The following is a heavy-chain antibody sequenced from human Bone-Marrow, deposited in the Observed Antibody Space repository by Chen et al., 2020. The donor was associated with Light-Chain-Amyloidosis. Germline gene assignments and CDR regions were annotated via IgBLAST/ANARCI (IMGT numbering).Heavy chain of an antibody. D-gene: IGHD5-12*01. J-gene: IGHJ4*02. V-gene: IGHV5-51*01. CDR3: ARRSEGYNFDY. CDR1: GYTLPNYW. Sequence: EASLEQSGPEVNKPGEPLKISCKGSGYTLPNYWIGWVPQMPGKGLEWMGVIYPDDSDAVYSPSFEGQVTISADKSITSAYLQWRSLKASAPAMYYCARRSEGYNFDYWGQGTLVTVSS. CDR2: IYPDDSDA.